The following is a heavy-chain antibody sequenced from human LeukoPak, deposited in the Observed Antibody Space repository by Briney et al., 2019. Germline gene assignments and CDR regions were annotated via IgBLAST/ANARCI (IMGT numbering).Heavy chain of an antibody. D-gene: IGHD1-14*01. J-gene: IGHJ5*02. CDR2: INQDGSGK. CDR1: GFTFSSFW. V-gene: IGHV3-7*01. CDR3: ARGVSGEP. Sequence: GGSLRLSCAASGFTFSSFWMSWVRQAPGKGLEWVANINQDGSGKYFVDSVKGRFTISRDNAKNSLYLQMDSLRAEDTAVYYCARGVSGEPWGQGTLVTVSS.